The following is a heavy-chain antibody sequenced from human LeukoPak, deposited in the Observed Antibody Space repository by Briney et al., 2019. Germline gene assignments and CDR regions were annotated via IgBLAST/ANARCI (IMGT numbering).Heavy chain of an antibody. D-gene: IGHD2-15*01. CDR2: INDDESVT. CDR3: ARDLGSGGSCYRN. V-gene: IGHV3-74*01. J-gene: IGHJ4*02. CDR1: GFSFSTYW. Sequence: GGSLRLSCAASGFSFSTYWMHWVRQAPGKGLVWVSRINDDESVTNYADSVKGRFTISRDNAKNTLYLQMNSLRAEDTAVYFCARDLGSGGSCYRNWGQGTLVTVSS.